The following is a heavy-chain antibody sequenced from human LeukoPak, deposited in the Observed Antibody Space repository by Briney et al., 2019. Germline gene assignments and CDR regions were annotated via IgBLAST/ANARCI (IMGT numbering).Heavy chain of an antibody. V-gene: IGHV3-30*03. D-gene: IGHD5-24*01. CDR2: ISYDGSNK. J-gene: IGHJ4*02. Sequence: PGGSLRLSCAASGFTFSSYGMHWVRQAPGKGLEWVAVISYDGSNKYYADSVKGRFTISRDNSKNTLYLQMNSLRAEDTAVYYCARDGYNPYFDYWGQGTLVTVSS. CDR1: GFTFSSYG. CDR3: ARDGYNPYFDY.